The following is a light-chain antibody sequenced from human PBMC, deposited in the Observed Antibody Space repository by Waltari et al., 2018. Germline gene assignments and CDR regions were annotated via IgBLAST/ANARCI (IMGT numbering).Light chain of an antibody. V-gene: IGKV2-28*01. CDR2: LGS. CDR3: MQALQTPIT. CDR1: QSLLHSNGYNY. J-gene: IGKJ5*01. Sequence: QSLLHSNGYNYLDWYLQKPGHSPQLLIYLGSNRASGVPDRFSGSGSSTDFTLKISRVEAEDVGVYYCMQALQTPITFGQGTRLEIK.